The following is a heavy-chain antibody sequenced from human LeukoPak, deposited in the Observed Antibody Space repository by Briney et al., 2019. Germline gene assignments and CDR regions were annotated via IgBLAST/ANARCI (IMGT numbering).Heavy chain of an antibody. CDR1: GGSISSSTYY. Sequence: SETLSLTCTVSGGSISSSTYYWGWIRQPPGKGLEWIGNIYYGGSTFYNPSLKSRVAISLDTSKNQFSLKLSSVTAADTAVYFCARQCSSTSCYSYWGQGTLVTVSS. J-gene: IGHJ4*02. CDR3: ARQCSSTSCYSY. D-gene: IGHD2-2*01. V-gene: IGHV4-39*01. CDR2: IYYGGST.